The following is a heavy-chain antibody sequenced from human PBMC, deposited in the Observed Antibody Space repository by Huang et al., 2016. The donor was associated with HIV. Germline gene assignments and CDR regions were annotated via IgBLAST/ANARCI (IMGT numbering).Heavy chain of an antibody. Sequence: QVQLVESGGGVVQPGRSLRLSCAASGFTFKNFGMHWVRQAPGKGREWVAVISYDGSTGHYSESVKGRFTISRDNRMDTLYLQMNSLRPDDTAVYYCAKESRWYSDLDNWGQGTQVTVSS. CDR1: GFTFKNFG. CDR3: AKESRWYSDLDN. D-gene: IGHD2-15*01. J-gene: IGHJ4*02. V-gene: IGHV3-30*18. CDR2: ISYDGSTG.